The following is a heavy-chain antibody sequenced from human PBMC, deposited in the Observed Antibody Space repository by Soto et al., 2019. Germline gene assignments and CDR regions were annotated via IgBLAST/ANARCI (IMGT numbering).Heavy chain of an antibody. J-gene: IGHJ4*02. D-gene: IGHD4-4*01. CDR2: MYYRGSS. Sequence: QLQLQESGPGLVKPSETLSLTCSISGGSISSRTFWWAWIRQPPGKGLEWHGDMYYRGSSYSSPSLKSRVTPSVDTSKNQLSLKLNSVTAADTAVYYCARHPRDDYNYGGSGIFDYWGQGTLVTVSS. V-gene: IGHV4-39*01. CDR1: GGSISSRTFW. CDR3: ARHPRDDYNYGGSGIFDY.